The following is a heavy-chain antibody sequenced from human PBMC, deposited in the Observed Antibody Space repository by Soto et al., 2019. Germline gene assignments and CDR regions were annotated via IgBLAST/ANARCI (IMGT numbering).Heavy chain of an antibody. CDR1: GFTFSNYA. CDR3: GKEWVAGTLFY. D-gene: IGHD6-13*01. V-gene: IGHV3-23*01. CDR2: ISINGGS. Sequence: GGSLRLSCTGSGFTFSNYAMNWVRQAPGKGLEWVSVISINGGSRYADSVKGRFTISRDNSKDTLYLQMNSLRVEDTAIYYCGKEWVAGTLFYWGQGTQVNVSS. J-gene: IGHJ4*02.